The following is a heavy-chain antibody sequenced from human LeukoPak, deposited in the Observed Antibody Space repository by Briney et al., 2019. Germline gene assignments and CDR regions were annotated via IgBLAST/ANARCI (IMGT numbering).Heavy chain of an antibody. J-gene: IGHJ6*03. D-gene: IGHD5-18*01. Sequence: PSETLSLTCTVSGGSISSSSYYWGWIRQPPGKGLEWIGYIHYSGNTNYNPSLKSRVTISLVTSKNQFSLKLSSVTAADTAVYYCARVRSYGWPRYYYMDVWGKGTTVTVSS. CDR1: GGSISSSSYY. CDR3: ARVRSYGWPRYYYMDV. CDR2: IHYSGNT. V-gene: IGHV4-61*05.